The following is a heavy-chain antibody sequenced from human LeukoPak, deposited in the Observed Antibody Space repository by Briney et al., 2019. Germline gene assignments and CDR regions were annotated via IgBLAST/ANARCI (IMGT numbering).Heavy chain of an antibody. CDR2: IYYSGST. CDR3: ARDSPGSSWVHRFDY. CDR1: GGSISSSSYY. Sequence: PSETLSLTCTVSGGSISSSSYYWGWIRQPPGKGLEWIGSIYYSGSTYYNPSLKSRVTISVDTSKNQFSLKLSSVTAADTAVYYCARDSPGSSWVHRFDYWGQGTLVTVSS. J-gene: IGHJ4*02. D-gene: IGHD6-13*01. V-gene: IGHV4-39*07.